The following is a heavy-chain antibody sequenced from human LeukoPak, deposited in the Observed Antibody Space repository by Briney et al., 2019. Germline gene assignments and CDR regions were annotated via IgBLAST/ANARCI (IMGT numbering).Heavy chain of an antibody. V-gene: IGHV3-11*01. Sequence: LGGSLRLSCAASGFTFSDYYMSWIRQAPGEGLEWVSYISSSGSTIYYAHSVKGRFPISRDNAKNSLYLQMNSLRAEDTALYYCAKGTTRQLWSYFDYWGQGTLVTVSS. CDR3: AKGTTRQLWSYFDY. CDR1: GFTFSDYY. CDR2: ISSSGSTI. D-gene: IGHD5-18*01. J-gene: IGHJ4*02.